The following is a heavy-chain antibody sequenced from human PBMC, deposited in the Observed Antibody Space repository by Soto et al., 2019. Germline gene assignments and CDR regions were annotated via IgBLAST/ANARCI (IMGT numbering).Heavy chain of an antibody. CDR3: ATMGTPATGLYYFDY. D-gene: IGHD5-18*01. CDR2: ISYSGST. V-gene: IGHV4-30-4*01. J-gene: IGHJ4*02. CDR1: GGSISSGNYY. Sequence: SETLSLTCTVSGGSISSGNYYWSWIRQPPGKGLELIGFISYSGSTYYSLSLKSRVTISVDTSKNQFSLNLSFVTAADTAVYYCATMGTPATGLYYFDYWGQGTLVTVSS.